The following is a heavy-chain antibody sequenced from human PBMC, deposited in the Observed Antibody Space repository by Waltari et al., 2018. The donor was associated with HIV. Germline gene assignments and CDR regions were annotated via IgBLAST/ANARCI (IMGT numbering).Heavy chain of an antibody. D-gene: IGHD6-19*01. CDR1: GFSFTKHG. Sequence: QARLVQSGAEVKKPGASVKVSCKDSGFSFTKHGFSWVRQAPGQGLGWMGLSHTSTGNTGPAGNFQSRVTMTRDTVTKTIYMELTARNSDDSARYYWVRDLSPMGKSGWYDSWGQGTVVTVAS. V-gene: IGHV1-18*04. CDR2: SHTSTGNT. CDR3: VRDLSPMGKSGWYDS. J-gene: IGHJ1*01.